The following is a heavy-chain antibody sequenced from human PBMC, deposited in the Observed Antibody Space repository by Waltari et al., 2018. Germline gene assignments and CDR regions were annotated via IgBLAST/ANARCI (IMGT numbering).Heavy chain of an antibody. D-gene: IGHD1-26*01. V-gene: IGHV4-39*07. CDR3: ARDRSGTINSFDP. J-gene: IGHJ5*02. CDR1: GDSVSSGPYF. Sequence: QLQLQESGPRLVKPAETLFLTCTVSGDSVSSGPYFWAWIRQPPGKGLEWLGSMFYSGTTYHNSSLKSRVTISVDTSKNQVSLQLKSVTAADTAVYFCARDRSGTINSFDPWGRGTLVTVSS. CDR2: MFYSGTT.